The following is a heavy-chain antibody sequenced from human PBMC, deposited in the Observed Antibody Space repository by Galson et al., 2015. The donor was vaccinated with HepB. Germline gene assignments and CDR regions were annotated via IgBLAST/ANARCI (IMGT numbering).Heavy chain of an antibody. CDR2: IDPNSGNT. V-gene: IGHV1-8*01. CDR1: GFSLSTYD. Sequence: SVKVSCKASGFSLSTYDINWVRQATGQGLEWLGWIDPNSGNTGYAQKFQGRITMTRNTSISTAYMELRSLRSEDTAVYYCARFPHSSSWDDSYYYMDVWGKGTTVTVSS. D-gene: IGHD6-13*01. CDR3: ARFPHSSSWDDSYYYMDV. J-gene: IGHJ6*03.